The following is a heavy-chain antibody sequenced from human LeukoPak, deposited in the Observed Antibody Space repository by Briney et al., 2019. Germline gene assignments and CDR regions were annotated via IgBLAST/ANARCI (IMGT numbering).Heavy chain of an antibody. CDR1: GYTFTGYY. CDR2: INPNSGGT. V-gene: IGHV1-2*02. J-gene: IGHJ4*02. Sequence: GASVKVSSKASGYTFTGYYMHWVRQAPGQGLEWMGWINPNSGGTNYAQKFQGRVTMTRDTSISTAYMELSRLRCDDTAVYYCARVSGGSCYDYWGQGTLVTVSS. D-gene: IGHD2-15*01. CDR3: ARVSGGSCYDY.